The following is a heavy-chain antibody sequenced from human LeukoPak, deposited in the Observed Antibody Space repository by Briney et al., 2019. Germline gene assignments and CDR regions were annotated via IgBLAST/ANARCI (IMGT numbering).Heavy chain of an antibody. CDR1: GYTFTSYG. CDR3: ARDKYSYGVFDY. J-gene: IGHJ4*02. D-gene: IGHD5-18*01. CDR2: ISAYNGNT. V-gene: IGHV1-18*01. Sequence: ASVKVSCKASGYTFTSYGISWVRQAPGQGLEWMGWISAYNGNTNYAQKLQGRVTMTTDTSTSTAYMELRSLRSDDTAVYFCARDKYSYGVFDYWGQGTLVTVSS.